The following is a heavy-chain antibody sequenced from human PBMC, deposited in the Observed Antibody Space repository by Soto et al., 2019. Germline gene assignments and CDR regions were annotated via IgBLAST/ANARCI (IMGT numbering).Heavy chain of an antibody. CDR1: GYTFTGYY. D-gene: IGHD5-18*01. Sequence: ASVKVSCKASGYTFTGYYMHGVRQAPGQGLEWMGWINPNSGGTNYAQKFRGWVTMTRDTSISTAYMELSRLRSDDTAVYYCARVDTAMVLVYGMDVWGQGTTVTVSS. V-gene: IGHV1-2*04. J-gene: IGHJ6*02. CDR3: ARVDTAMVLVYGMDV. CDR2: INPNSGGT.